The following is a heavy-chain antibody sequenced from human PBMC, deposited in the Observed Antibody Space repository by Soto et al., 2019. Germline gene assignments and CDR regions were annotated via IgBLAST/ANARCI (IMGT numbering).Heavy chain of an antibody. Sequence: QVQLVQSGAEVKKPGASVKVSCKVSGYTLTELSMHWVRQAPGKGLEWMGGFDPEDGETIYAQKFQGRVTMTEDTSTDTDYMDLSSLRSEDTAVYYCATTALIVLVPAAMEGWFDPWGQGTLVTVSS. J-gene: IGHJ5*02. CDR1: GYTLTELS. D-gene: IGHD2-2*01. CDR3: ATTALIVLVPAAMEGWFDP. CDR2: FDPEDGET. V-gene: IGHV1-24*01.